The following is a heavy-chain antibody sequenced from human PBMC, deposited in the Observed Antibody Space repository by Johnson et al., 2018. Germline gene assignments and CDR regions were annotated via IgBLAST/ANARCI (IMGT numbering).Heavy chain of an antibody. V-gene: IGHV3-30*18. Sequence: QVQLGEAGGGVVQPGRSLRLCCAASGLTFSSYGMHWVRQAPGKGLEWVAVISYDGSNKYYADSVKGRITISRDNSKNTLYLQMNSLRAEDTAVYYWAKVLLCFGEFDCVDIWGQGTMVTVSS. CDR2: ISYDGSNK. CDR3: AKVLLCFGEFDCVDI. J-gene: IGHJ3*02. D-gene: IGHD3-10*01. CDR1: GLTFSSYG.